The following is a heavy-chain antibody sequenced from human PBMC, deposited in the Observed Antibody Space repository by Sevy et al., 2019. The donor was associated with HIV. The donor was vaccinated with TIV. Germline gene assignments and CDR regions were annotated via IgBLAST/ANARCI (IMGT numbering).Heavy chain of an antibody. CDR1: GYTFSTYG. J-gene: IGHJ4*02. CDR2: INTFTGDT. CDR3: ARGYCSGGRCYPGGY. D-gene: IGHD2-15*01. Sequence: TSMKVSCEASGYTFSTYGINWVRQAPGQGLEWMGWINTFTGDTNYLQKLQDRVTMTKDTSTSTVYMELGSLRSDDTAVYYCARGYCSGGRCYPGGYWGQGTLVTVSS. V-gene: IGHV1-18*01.